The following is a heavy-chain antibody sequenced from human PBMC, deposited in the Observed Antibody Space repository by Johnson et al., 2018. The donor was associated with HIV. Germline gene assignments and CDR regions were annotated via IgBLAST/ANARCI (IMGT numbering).Heavy chain of an antibody. Sequence: QVQLVESGGGLVQPGGSLRLSCAASGFTFSDYYMSWIRQAPGKGLEWVSYISSSGSTIYYADSVKGGFTISRDNSKNTLYLQMNSLRVEDTAVYYFARAYTYGAFDIWGQGTMVTVSS. CDR2: ISSSGSTI. J-gene: IGHJ3*02. D-gene: IGHD5-18*01. V-gene: IGHV3-11*04. CDR1: GFTFSDYY. CDR3: ARAYTYGAFDI.